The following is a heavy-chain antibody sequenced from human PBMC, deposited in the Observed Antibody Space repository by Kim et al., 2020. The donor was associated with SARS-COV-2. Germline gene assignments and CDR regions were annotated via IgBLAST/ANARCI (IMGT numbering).Heavy chain of an antibody. D-gene: IGHD6-19*01. CDR3: ARAESGISTPDAFDI. CDR2: IYPGDSDT. Sequence: GESLKISCKGSGYRFTSYWIGWVRQMPGKGLEWMGIIYPGDSDTRYSPSFQGQVTISADNSITTAYLQWSSLEASDTAMYYCARAESGISTPDAFDIWGQGTMVTVSS. V-gene: IGHV5-51*01. CDR1: GYRFTSYW. J-gene: IGHJ3*02.